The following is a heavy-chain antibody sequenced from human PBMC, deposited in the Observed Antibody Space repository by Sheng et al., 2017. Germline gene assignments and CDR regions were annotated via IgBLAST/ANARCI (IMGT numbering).Heavy chain of an antibody. CDR3: ARATSIWGSYRRISLFDY. Sequence: QVQLVQSGAEVKKPGASVKVSCKASGYTFTSYGISWVRQAPGQGLEWMGWISAYNGNTNYAQKLQGRVTMTTDTSTSTAYMELRSLRSDDTAVYYCARATSIWGSYRRISLFDYWGQGTLVTVSS. J-gene: IGHJ4*02. CDR2: ISAYNGNT. CDR1: GYTFTSYG. V-gene: IGHV1-18*01. D-gene: IGHD3-16*02.